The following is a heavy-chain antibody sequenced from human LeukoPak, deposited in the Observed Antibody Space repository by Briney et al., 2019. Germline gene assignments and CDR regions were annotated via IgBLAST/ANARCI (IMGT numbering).Heavy chain of an antibody. CDR2: ISWDGGGT. CDR3: AKDMTPYYGDSPSALDY. CDR1: GFTFGDFT. Sequence: GGSLRLSCAVSGFTFGDFTMPWVRQPPGRGLEWVSLISWDGGGTYYRDSVEGRFTISRDNSKNSLYLQMDSLTTEDTALYYCAKDMTPYYGDSPSALDYWGQGTLVTVSS. J-gene: IGHJ4*02. D-gene: IGHD3-10*01. V-gene: IGHV3-43*01.